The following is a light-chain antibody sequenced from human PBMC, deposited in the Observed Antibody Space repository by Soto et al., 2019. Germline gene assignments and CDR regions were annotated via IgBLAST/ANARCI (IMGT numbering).Light chain of an antibody. CDR2: STN. J-gene: IGLJ2*01. CDR1: SGSVSTTYY. Sequence: QTVVTQEPSFSVSPGGTVTLTCGLTSGSVSTTYYPSWYQQTPGQAPSTLIYSTNIRSSGVPDRFSGSILGNKAALTITGAQADDESDYHCMLYMGGGLVVFGGGTKVTVL. V-gene: IGLV8-61*01. CDR3: MLYMGGGLVV.